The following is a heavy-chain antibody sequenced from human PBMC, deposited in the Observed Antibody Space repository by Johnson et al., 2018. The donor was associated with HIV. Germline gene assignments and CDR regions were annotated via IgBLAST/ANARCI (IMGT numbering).Heavy chain of an antibody. CDR2: IKQDGSEK. CDR1: GFTFSSYW. Sequence: VQLVESGGGLVQPGGSLRLSCAASGFTFSSYWMSWVRQAPGKGLEWVANIKQDGSEKYYVASVKGRFPISRANAKNSLYLQMNSRKAGDTAVFYCARDWGTIQLWSSGAFEIWGQGTMVTVSS. V-gene: IGHV3-7*01. CDR3: ARDWGTIQLWSSGAFEI. J-gene: IGHJ3*02. D-gene: IGHD5-18*01.